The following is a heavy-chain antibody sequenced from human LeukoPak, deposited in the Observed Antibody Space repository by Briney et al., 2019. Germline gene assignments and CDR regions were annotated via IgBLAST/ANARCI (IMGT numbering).Heavy chain of an antibody. D-gene: IGHD5/OR15-5a*01. CDR3: AVNSTRQTFDI. CDR2: VYYSGST. J-gene: IGHJ3*02. Sequence: SETLSLTCTVSGGSISTYYWSWIRQSPGKGLEWIGSVYYSGSTNYNPSLKSRVSISVDTYKNQFSLELSSVTAADTAVYYCAVNSTRQTFDIWGRGTMVTVSS. V-gene: IGHV4-59*08. CDR1: GGSISTYY.